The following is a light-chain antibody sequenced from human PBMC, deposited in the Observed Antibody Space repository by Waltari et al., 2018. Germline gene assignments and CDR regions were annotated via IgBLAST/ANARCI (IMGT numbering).Light chain of an antibody. CDR1: NIGTKS. J-gene: IGLJ2*01. CDR2: DDR. CDR3: QVWDSSSDPVI. Sequence: SYVLTQTPSVSVAPRKTARITCGGDNIGTKSVHWYQKKPGQAPVLVIYDDRDRASGIPERISGSNSGNTATLTISRVEAGDEADYYCQVWDSSSDPVIFGGGTKLTVL. V-gene: IGLV3-21*04.